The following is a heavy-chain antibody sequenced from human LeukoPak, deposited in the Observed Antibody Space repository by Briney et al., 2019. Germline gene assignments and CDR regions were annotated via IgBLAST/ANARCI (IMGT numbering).Heavy chain of an antibody. V-gene: IGHV4-30-2*01. CDR1: GGSISSGGYS. CDR2: IYHSGST. J-gene: IGHJ3*02. D-gene: IGHD4-23*01. Sequence: SETLSLTCAVSGGSISSGGYSWSWIRQPPGKGLEWIGYIYHSGSTYYNPSLKSRVTISVDRSRNQFSPKPSSVTAADTAVYYCARESSAGNDAFDIWGQGTMDTVSS. CDR3: ARESSAGNDAFDI.